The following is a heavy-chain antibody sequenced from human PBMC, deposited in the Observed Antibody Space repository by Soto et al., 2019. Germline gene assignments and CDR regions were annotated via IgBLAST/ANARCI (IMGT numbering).Heavy chain of an antibody. Sequence: GGSLRLSCAASGFTFSSYAMSWVRQAPGKGLEWVSAISGSGGSTYYADSVKGRFTISRDNSKNTLYLQMNSLRAEDTAVYYCAKGPDEYSSSSNWFDPWGQGTLVTVSS. CDR2: ISGSGGST. CDR1: GFTFSSYA. CDR3: AKGPDEYSSSSNWFDP. V-gene: IGHV3-23*01. J-gene: IGHJ5*02. D-gene: IGHD6-6*01.